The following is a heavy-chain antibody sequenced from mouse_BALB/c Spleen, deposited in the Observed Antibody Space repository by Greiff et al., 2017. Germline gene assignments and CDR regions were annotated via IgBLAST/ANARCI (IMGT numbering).Heavy chain of an antibody. Sequence: EVMLVESGGGLVQPGGSRKLSCAASGFTFSSFGMHWVRQAPEKGLEWVAYISSGSSTIYYADTVKGRFTISRDNPKNTLFLQMTSLRSEDTAMYYCATEGSYYGTHFDYWGQGTTLTVSS. V-gene: IGHV5-17*02. CDR1: GFTFSSFG. CDR3: ATEGSYYGTHFDY. CDR2: ISSGSSTI. J-gene: IGHJ2*01. D-gene: IGHD2-10*01.